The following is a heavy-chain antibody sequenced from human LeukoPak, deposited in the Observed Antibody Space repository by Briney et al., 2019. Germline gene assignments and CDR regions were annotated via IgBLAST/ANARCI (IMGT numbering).Heavy chain of an antibody. CDR3: ARCGSGWYDYYYYMDV. J-gene: IGHJ6*03. D-gene: IGHD6-19*01. Sequence: AETLSLTCAASGCTISSYYRSWIRQPPGKGLEWIGYIYYSRSTNYNPSLKSRVTISVDTSKNQFSLKLSSVTAADTAVYYCARCGSGWYDYYYYMDVWGKGTTVTVSS. CDR2: IYYSRST. CDR1: GCTISSYY. V-gene: IGHV4-59*12.